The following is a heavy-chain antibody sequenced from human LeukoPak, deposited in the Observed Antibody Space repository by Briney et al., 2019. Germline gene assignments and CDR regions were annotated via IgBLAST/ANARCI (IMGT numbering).Heavy chain of an antibody. V-gene: IGHV3-7*01. J-gene: IGHJ4*02. CDR3: ARDSAGNDY. D-gene: IGHD6-13*01. CDR1: GFTFSTYW. Sequence: GGSLRLSCSASGFTFSTYWMSWVRQAPGKGLEWVANIKQDGSEKYYVDSVKGRFTISRDNAKNSLYLQMNSLRAEDTAMYYCARDSAGNDYWGQGTLVTVSS. CDR2: IKQDGSEK.